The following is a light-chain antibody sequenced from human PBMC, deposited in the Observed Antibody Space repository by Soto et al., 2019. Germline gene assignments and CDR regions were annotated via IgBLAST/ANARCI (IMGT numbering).Light chain of an antibody. V-gene: IGKV3-20*01. CDR2: GAS. Sequence: ETVLTQSPGTLSLSPGERATLSCRASQSISTNFLAWYQPKPGQAPRLLIFGASRRATGIPDRFSGSGSGTDFTLTISRLEPEDFAVYYCQQYGYSSYTVGQGTRLEIK. J-gene: IGKJ2*01. CDR3: QQYGYSSYT. CDR1: QSISTNF.